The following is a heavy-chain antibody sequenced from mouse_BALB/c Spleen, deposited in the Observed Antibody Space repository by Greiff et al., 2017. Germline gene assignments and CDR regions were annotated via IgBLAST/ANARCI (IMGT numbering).Heavy chain of an antibody. Sequence: EVQLVESGGGLVKPGGSLKLSCAASGFTFSSYAMSWVRQSPEKRLEWVAEISSGGSYTYYPDTVTGRFTISRDNAKNTLYLEMSSLRSEDTAMYYCAREGGNYAMDYWGQGTSVTVSS. CDR2: ISSGGSYT. CDR3: AREGGNYAMDY. V-gene: IGHV5-9-4*01. J-gene: IGHJ4*01. CDR1: GFTFSSYA.